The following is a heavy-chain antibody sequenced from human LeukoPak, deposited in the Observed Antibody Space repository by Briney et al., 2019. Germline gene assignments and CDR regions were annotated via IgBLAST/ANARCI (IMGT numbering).Heavy chain of an antibody. CDR3: AKDVATRSYYYYGMDV. V-gene: IGHV3-23*01. J-gene: IGHJ6*02. CDR1: GFTFSSYS. Sequence: TGGSLRLSCAASGFTFSSYSMHWVRQAPGKGLVWVSGINYSGGHKYYADSVKGRFTISRDSSKNTLSLQMNSLTTEDTAVYYCAKDVATRSYYYYGMDVWGQGTTVTVSS. D-gene: IGHD5-24*01. CDR2: INYSGGHK.